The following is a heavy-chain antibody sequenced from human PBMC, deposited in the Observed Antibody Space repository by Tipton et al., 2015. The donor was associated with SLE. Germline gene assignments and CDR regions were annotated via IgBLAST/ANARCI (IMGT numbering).Heavy chain of an antibody. Sequence: TLSLTCTVSGGSISSTSYYWGWIRQPPGKGLEWIGSIDYSGSSNYNASLKSRVTISIDTSKNQFSLKVSSVTAADTAVYYCARDRTYYEILTAKTHYYGMDVWGQGTTVSVSS. V-gene: IGHV4-39*07. CDR2: IDYSGSS. CDR1: GGSISSTSYY. D-gene: IGHD3-9*01. J-gene: IGHJ6*02. CDR3: ARDRTYYEILTAKTHYYGMDV.